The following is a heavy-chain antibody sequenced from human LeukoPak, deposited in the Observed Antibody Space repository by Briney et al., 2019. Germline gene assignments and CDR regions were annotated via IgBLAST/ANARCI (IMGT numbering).Heavy chain of an antibody. J-gene: IGHJ5*02. CDR1: GFTFSGSA. D-gene: IGHD3-10*01. V-gene: IGHV3-73*01. Sequence: GGSLRLSCAASGFTFSGSAMHWVRQASGKGLEWVGRIRTKANSYATAYVASVKGRFTISRDDSKNTAYLQMNSLKTEDTAVYYCTRLSYGSGSSFDPWGQGTLVTVSS. CDR2: IRTKANSYAT. CDR3: TRLSYGSGSSFDP.